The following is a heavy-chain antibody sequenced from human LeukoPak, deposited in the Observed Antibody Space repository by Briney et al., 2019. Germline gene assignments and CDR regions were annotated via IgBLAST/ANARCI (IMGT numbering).Heavy chain of an antibody. CDR2: IKQDGSEK. J-gene: IGHJ4*02. Sequence: GGSLRLSCAASGFSFSTYWMSWVRQAPGEGLEWVANIKQDGSEKYYVDSVKGRFTISRDNAKNSLYLQVNSLRAEDTAVYYCARAGNWNDGGYFDYWGQGTLVTVSS. CDR3: ARAGNWNDGGYFDY. V-gene: IGHV3-7*01. CDR1: GFSFSTYW. D-gene: IGHD1-20*01.